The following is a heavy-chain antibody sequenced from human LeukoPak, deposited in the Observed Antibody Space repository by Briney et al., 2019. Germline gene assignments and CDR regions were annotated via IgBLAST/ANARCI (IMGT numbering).Heavy chain of an antibody. J-gene: IGHJ6*03. CDR3: ARVPHYYYYYMDV. V-gene: IGHV4-38-2*02. CDR1: GYSISSGYY. Sequence: SETLSLTCTVSGYSISSGYYWGWIRQPPGKGLEWIGRIYTSGSTNYNPSLKSRVTISVDTSKNQFSLKLSSVTAADTAVYYCARVPHYYYYYMDVWGKGTTVTVSS. CDR2: IYTSGST.